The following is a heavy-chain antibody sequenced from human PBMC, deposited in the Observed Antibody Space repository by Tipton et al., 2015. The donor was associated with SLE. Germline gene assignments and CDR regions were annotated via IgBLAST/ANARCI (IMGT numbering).Heavy chain of an antibody. CDR2: VFRGGST. CDR3: LGYCSSTACRSTYQYFYMDV. CDR1: GDSLSGQY. D-gene: IGHD2-2*03. J-gene: IGHJ6*03. V-gene: IGHV4-34*12. Sequence: TLSLTCSVYGDSLSGQYWSWIRQPPGKGLEWIGEVFRGGSTNYSPSLESRVTITVDMSKNQFSLKLSSVTAADSALYYCLGYCSSTACRSTYQYFYMDVWGKGTTVTVPS.